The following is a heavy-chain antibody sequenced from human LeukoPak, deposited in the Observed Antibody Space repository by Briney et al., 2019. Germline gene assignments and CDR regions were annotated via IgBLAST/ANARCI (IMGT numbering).Heavy chain of an antibody. CDR1: GFSFSNYS. J-gene: IGHJ4*02. CDR2: ISFDGNNK. D-gene: IGHD3-10*01. Sequence: GGALRLSCAVSGFSFSNYSVHWVRQAPGKGLDWVAVISFDGNNKYYADSVKGRFTVSRDNSKDTLYLQMNSLRSEDTAFYYCARGVSADYWGQGTLVTVSS. V-gene: IGHV3-30-3*01. CDR3: ARGVSADY.